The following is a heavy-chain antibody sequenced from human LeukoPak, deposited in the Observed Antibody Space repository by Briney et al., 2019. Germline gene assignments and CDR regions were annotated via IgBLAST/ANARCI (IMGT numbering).Heavy chain of an antibody. D-gene: IGHD6-6*01. CDR1: GGSFSRYS. Sequence: PSETLSLTCSVSGGSFSRYSWNWIRQPPGKGLEWIGYIYTSGSTNYNPSLKSRVTISVDTSKNQFSLKLSSVTAADTAVYYCARHSIRGSSSSHWFDPWGQGTLVTVSS. CDR2: IYTSGST. V-gene: IGHV4-4*09. CDR3: ARHSIRGSSSSHWFDP. J-gene: IGHJ5*02.